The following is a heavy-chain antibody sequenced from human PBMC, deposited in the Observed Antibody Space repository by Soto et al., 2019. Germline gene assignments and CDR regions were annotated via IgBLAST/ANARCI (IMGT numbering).Heavy chain of an antibody. CDR1: RFTFSGSW. V-gene: IGHV3-7*01. J-gene: IGHJ3*01. CDR3: ARGARN. Sequence: EVQLVESGGDLVRPGGSLRLSCADSRFTFSGSWTYWVRQAPGKGLEWVANIKEDGSEKNYVYSVRGPFTISSDTVKNSLYLQMNRLRAEDRVVYYRARGARNWGQGTMVTVSP. CDR2: IKEDGSEK.